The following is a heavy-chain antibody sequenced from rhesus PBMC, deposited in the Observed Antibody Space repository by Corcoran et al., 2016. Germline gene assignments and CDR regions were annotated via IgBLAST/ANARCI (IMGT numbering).Heavy chain of an antibody. CDR1: GFTFGSYA. CDR3: ARGTNYGLHDAFDF. Sequence: QVQLVQSGAEVKKPGASVKVSCKASGFTFGSYAINWVRQAPGQGLEWMGVFIPLFGITNDAEKFQGRGTITADTSTSTAYMELSSLRSEDTAVYYCARGTNYGLHDAFDFWGQGLRVTVSS. D-gene: IGHD4-17*01. CDR2: FIPLFGIT. V-gene: IGHV1-198*02. J-gene: IGHJ3*01.